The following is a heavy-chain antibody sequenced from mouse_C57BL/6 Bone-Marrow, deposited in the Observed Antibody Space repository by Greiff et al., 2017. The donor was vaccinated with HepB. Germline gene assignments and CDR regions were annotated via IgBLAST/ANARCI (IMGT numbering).Heavy chain of an antibody. CDR1: GYTFTSYW. V-gene: IGHV1-55*01. CDR3: AGEGY. Sequence: VQLQQPGAELVKPGASVKMSCKASGYTFTSYWITWVKQTPGQGLEWIGDIYPGSGSTYYNEKFKSKATVTVDTSSSTACMQLSSLTTEDSAVYNWAGEGYWGQGTTLTVSS. J-gene: IGHJ2*01. CDR2: IYPGSGST.